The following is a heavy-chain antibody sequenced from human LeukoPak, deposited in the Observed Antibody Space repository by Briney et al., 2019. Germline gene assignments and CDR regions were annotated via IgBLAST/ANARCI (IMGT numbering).Heavy chain of an antibody. CDR3: ARRTYYDYVWGSYRLGYYFDY. CDR1: GDSVSSGSYY. J-gene: IGHJ4*02. CDR2: IYYSGST. D-gene: IGHD3-16*02. V-gene: IGHV4-61*01. Sequence: PSETLSLTCTVSGDSVSSGSYYWSWIRQPPGKGLEWIGYIYYSGSTNYNPSLKSRVTISVDTSKNQFSLKLSSVTAADTAVYYCARRTYYDYVWGSYRLGYYFDYWGQGTLVTVSS.